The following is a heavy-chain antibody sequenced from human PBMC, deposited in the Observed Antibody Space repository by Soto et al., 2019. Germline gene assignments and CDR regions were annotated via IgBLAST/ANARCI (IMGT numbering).Heavy chain of an antibody. J-gene: IGHJ4*02. CDR1: GYTFTSPA. V-gene: IGHV1-3*01. CDR3: ATYVGYSNTCLSH. Sequence: QVQLVQSGAEVMQPGASVKVSCKASGYTFTSPATHWVRQAPGQRLEWMGWIKAGNGDIKYSQKFQGRVTFTTDTSANTAYMELSSLRSDDTAVYYCATYVGYSNTCLSHWGQGTLVTVPS. CDR2: IKAGNGDI. D-gene: IGHD6-13*01.